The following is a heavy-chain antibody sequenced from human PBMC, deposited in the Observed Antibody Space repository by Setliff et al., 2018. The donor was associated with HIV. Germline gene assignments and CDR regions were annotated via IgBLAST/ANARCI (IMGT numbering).Heavy chain of an antibody. Sequence: GASVKVSCKSSGYTFTSYHMYWVRQAPGQGLEWMGAINPSGGSTRYAQKFQGRVTVTRDTSTSTVYMELSSLRFEDTAVYYCARDLSISNPYYDILTGPGVDWGQGTLVTVSS. V-gene: IGHV1-46*01. CDR3: ARDLSISNPYYDILTGPGVD. CDR1: GYTFTSYH. CDR2: INPSGGST. J-gene: IGHJ4*02. D-gene: IGHD3-9*01.